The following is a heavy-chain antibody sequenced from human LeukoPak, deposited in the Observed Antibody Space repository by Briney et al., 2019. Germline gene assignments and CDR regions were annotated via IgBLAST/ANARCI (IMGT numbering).Heavy chain of an antibody. Sequence: GGSLRLSCAASGFTFNSYTMNWVRQAPGKGLEWVSSISSGDVYIYYADSLKGRFTISRDNAKNSLYLQMNSLRAEDTAVYYCASSSGHVYYFDYWGQGTLVTVSS. D-gene: IGHD3-10*01. CDR2: ISSGDVYI. J-gene: IGHJ4*02. CDR3: ASSSGHVYYFDY. V-gene: IGHV3-21*01. CDR1: GFTFNSYT.